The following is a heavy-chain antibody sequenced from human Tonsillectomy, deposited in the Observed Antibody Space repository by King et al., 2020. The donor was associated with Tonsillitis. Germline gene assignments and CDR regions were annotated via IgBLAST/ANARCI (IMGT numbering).Heavy chain of an antibody. V-gene: IGHV2-5*01. J-gene: IGHJ3*02. D-gene: IGHD3-16*02. CDR3: AHRPGDRFGELSFGRDAFDI. Sequence: TLKESGPTLVKPTQTLTLTCTFSGFSLSSIGVGVGWIRQPPGKALEWLALIYWNDGKRYSPCLKSRLTLTKDTSKNQVVLTMTNMDPADTATYYCAHRPGDRFGELSFGRDAFDIWGQGTMVTVSS. CDR1: GFSLSSIGVG. CDR2: IYWNDGK.